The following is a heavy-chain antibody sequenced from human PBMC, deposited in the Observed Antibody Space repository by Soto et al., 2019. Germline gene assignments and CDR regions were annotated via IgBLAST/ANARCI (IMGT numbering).Heavy chain of an antibody. V-gene: IGHV1-46*01. CDR3: YIVVVPAADNWFDP. D-gene: IGHD2-2*01. CDR2: INPSGGST. J-gene: IGHJ5*02. CDR1: GYTFTSYY. Sequence: ASVKVSCKASGYTFTSYYMHWVRQAPGQGLEWMGIINPSGGSTSYSQKFQGRVTMARDTSTSTVYMELSSLRSEDTAVYYCYIVVVPAADNWFDPRAQRTLVTVSS.